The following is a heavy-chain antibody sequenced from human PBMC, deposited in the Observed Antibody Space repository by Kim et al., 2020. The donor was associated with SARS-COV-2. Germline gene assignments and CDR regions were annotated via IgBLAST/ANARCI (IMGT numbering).Heavy chain of an antibody. D-gene: IGHD3-16*02. CDR1: GFTFSNAW. V-gene: IGHV3-15*01. Sequence: GGSLRLSCAASGFTFSNAWMSWVRQAPGKGLEWVGRIKSKTDGGTTDYAAPVKGRITISRDDSKNTLYLQMNSLKTEDTAVYYCTTDRFYDYVWGSYCYTDYWGQGTLGTVSS. J-gene: IGHJ4*02. CDR2: IKSKTDGGTT. CDR3: TTDRFYDYVWGSYCYTDY.